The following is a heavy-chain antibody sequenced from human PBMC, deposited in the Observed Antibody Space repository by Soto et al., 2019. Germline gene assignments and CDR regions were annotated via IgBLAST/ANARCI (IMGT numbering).Heavy chain of an antibody. J-gene: IGHJ6*02. V-gene: IGHV1-46*01. CDR2: INPSGGRT. CDR3: AREKASTSLLTHYYYAMDV. CDR1: GYTFLNYY. Sequence: QVQLVQSGAEVKKPGASVKISCKSSGYTFLNYYVHWVRQAPGQGLEWMGLINPSGGRTIYPQKFQGRVTMTRDTSTSTVYVELSSLRSDDTGVFYCAREKASTSLLTHYYYAMDVWGQGTTVTVS.